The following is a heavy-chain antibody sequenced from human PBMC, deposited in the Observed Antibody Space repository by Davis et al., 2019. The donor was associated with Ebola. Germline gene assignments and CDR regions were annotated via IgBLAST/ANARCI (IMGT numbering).Heavy chain of an antibody. CDR2: NYYSGNT. D-gene: IGHD3-16*01. J-gene: IGHJ4*02. V-gene: IGHV4-39*01. CDR1: GGSISSSSYY. Sequence: MPSETLSLTCTVSGGSISSSSYYWGWIRQPPGKGLEWIGNNYYSGNTYYKPSLKSRVTIFVDRSKNQFSLKLSSVTAADTAVYYCTSYDSWGQGAHVTVSS. CDR3: TSYDS.